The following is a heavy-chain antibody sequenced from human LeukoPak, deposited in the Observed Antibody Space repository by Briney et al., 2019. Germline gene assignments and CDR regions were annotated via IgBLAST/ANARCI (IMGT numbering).Heavy chain of an antibody. CDR2: INPNSGGT. J-gene: IGHJ4*02. CDR1: GDTLTGHF. Sequence: KGSCKGSGDTLTGHFIHWGGQGPGQGLGLEGWINPNSGGTNYAQKFQGRVTMTRDTSISTAYMELSRLRSDDTAVYYCARIIPFYSNEPNDYWGQGTLVTVSS. D-gene: IGHD4-4*01. CDR3: ARIIPFYSNEPNDY. V-gene: IGHV1-2*02.